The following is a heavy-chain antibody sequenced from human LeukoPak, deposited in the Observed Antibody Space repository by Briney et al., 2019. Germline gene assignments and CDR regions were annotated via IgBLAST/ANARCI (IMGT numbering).Heavy chain of an antibody. Sequence: SETLSLTCTVSGGSISSYYWSWIRQPPGKGLEWIGYIYYSGSTNYNPSLKSRVTISVDTSKNQFSLKLSSVTAAETAVYYCARGEAALGYWGQGTLVTVSS. CDR3: ARGEAALGY. V-gene: IGHV4-59*01. D-gene: IGHD6-13*01. CDR2: IYYSGST. J-gene: IGHJ4*02. CDR1: GGSISSYY.